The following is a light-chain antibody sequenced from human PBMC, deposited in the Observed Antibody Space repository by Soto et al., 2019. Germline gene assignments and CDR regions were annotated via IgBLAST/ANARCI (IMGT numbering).Light chain of an antibody. V-gene: IGLV1-44*01. J-gene: IGLJ3*02. CDR3: SVWDDSLNGVV. CDR2: LND. CDR1: SSNIGINT. Sequence: QSVLTQPPSASGTPGQRVTISCSGSSSNIGINTVNWYQQFPGTAPKVLIYLNDRRPSGVPDRFSGSKSGTSASLAISGLQSEDEADYYCSVWDDSLNGVVFGGGTKLTVL.